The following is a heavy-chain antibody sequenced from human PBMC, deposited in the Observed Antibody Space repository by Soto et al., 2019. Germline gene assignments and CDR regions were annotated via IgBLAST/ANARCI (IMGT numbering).Heavy chain of an antibody. V-gene: IGHV1-2*02. CDR3: ARETDSGSSPAN. Sequence: GASGKVSCKASGYTFTGYYMHWGRQAPGQGLEWMGWINPNIGGANYAQKLQGRVTMTRDASTSTAYMELSSLRSEDTAVYYFARETDSGSSPANRGQGTLVTLSS. D-gene: IGHD1-26*01. CDR1: GYTFTGYY. CDR2: INPNIGGA. J-gene: IGHJ4*02.